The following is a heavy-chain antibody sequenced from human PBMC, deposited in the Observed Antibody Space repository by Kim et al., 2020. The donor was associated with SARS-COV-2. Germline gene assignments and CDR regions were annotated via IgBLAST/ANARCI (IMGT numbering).Heavy chain of an antibody. Sequence: ASVKVSCKASGYNFIDFAMHWVRQAPGQRLEWVGCINGGNGDTKYSESSRGRVTITRNTFTSTGYMELSSLTSEDTAVYFCASSRIAVTALGYWGQGTLVTVSS. D-gene: IGHD6-19*01. V-gene: IGHV1-3*01. CDR2: INGGNGDT. CDR1: GYNFIDFA. J-gene: IGHJ4*02. CDR3: ASSRIAVTALGY.